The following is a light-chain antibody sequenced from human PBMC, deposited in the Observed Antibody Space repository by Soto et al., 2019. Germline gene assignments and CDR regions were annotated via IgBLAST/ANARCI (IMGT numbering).Light chain of an antibody. Sequence: QSVLTQPPSVSGAPGQRGTISCTGSSSNIGAGYDVHWYQPLPGTAPKLLIYGNSNRPSGVPDRFSGSKSGTSASLAITGLQAEDEADYYCQSYDSSLSGWVFGGGTKVTVL. CDR3: QSYDSSLSGWV. CDR2: GNS. CDR1: SSNIGAGYD. J-gene: IGLJ3*02. V-gene: IGLV1-40*01.